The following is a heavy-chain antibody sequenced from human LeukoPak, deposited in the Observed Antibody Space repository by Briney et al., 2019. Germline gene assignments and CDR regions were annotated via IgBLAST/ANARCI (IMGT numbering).Heavy chain of an antibody. D-gene: IGHD3-3*01. CDR3: ARQRTYYDFWSGYYLQAFDI. J-gene: IGHJ3*02. Sequence: SETLSLTCTVSGGSVSSSSYYWGWIRQPPGKGLEWIGSIYYSGSTYYNPSLKSRATISVDTSKNQFSLKLSSVTAADTAVYYCARQRTYYDFWSGYYLQAFDIWGQGTMVTVSS. CDR2: IYYSGST. V-gene: IGHV4-39*01. CDR1: GGSVSSSSYY.